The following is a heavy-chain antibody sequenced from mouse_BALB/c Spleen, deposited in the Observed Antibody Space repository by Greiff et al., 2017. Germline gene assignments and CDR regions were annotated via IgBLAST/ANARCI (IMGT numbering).Heavy chain of an antibody. D-gene: IGHD1-1*01. CDR3: ARSPLLLRSIYAMDY. Sequence: QVQLQQSGAELMKPGASVKISCKATGYTFSSYWIEWVKQRPGHGLEWIGEILPGSGSTNYNEKFKGKATFTADTSSNTAYMQLSSLTSEDSAVYYCARSPLLLRSIYAMDYWGQGTSVTVSS. CDR1: GYTFSSYW. V-gene: IGHV1-9*01. CDR2: ILPGSGST. J-gene: IGHJ4*01.